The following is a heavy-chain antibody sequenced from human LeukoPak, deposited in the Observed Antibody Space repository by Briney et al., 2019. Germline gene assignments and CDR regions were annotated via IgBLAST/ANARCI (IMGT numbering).Heavy chain of an antibody. D-gene: IGHD2-21*02. Sequence: GGSLRLSCAASGFTFSSYSMNWVRQAPGKGLEWVSSISSSSSYIYYADSVKGRFTISRDNAKNSLYLQMSSLRAEDTAVYYCASLVYCGADCYTDYWGQGTLVTVSS. CDR2: ISSSSSYI. CDR1: GFTFSSYS. V-gene: IGHV3-21*01. J-gene: IGHJ4*02. CDR3: ASLVYCGADCYTDY.